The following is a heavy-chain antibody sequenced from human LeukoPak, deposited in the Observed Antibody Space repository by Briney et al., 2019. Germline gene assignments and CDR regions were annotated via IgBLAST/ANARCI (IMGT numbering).Heavy chain of an antibody. D-gene: IGHD6-13*01. Sequence: SETLSLTCTVSGGSISTYYWSWIRQPAGKGLEWVGHISTSDSTNYNPSLKSRVTMSVDTSKNQFSLKLTSVTAADTAVYYCARDLEGIDSRSWYSYYYMDVWGKGTTVTVSS. J-gene: IGHJ6*03. CDR2: ISTSDST. CDR3: ARDLEGIDSRSWYSYYYMDV. CDR1: GGSISTYY. V-gene: IGHV4-4*07.